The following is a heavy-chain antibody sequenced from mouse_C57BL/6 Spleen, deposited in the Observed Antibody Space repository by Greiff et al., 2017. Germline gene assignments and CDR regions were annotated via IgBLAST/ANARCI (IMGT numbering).Heavy chain of an antibody. Sequence: EVKLLESGGGLVKPGGSLKLSCAASGFTFSDYGMHWVRQAPEKGLEWVAYISSGSSTIYYADTVKGRFTISRDNAKNTLFLQMTSLRSEDTAMYYYARYDGYSADYWGQGTTLTVSS. CDR1: GFTFSDYG. D-gene: IGHD2-3*01. V-gene: IGHV5-17*01. CDR3: ARYDGYSADY. CDR2: ISSGSSTI. J-gene: IGHJ2*01.